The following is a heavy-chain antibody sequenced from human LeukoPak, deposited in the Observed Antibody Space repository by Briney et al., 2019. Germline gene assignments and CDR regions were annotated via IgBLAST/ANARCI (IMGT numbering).Heavy chain of an antibody. D-gene: IGHD2-2*01. J-gene: IGHJ6*03. CDR3: ARARAVVPAAVYYYYYMDV. CDR1: GGTFSSYA. CDR2: IIPIFGTA. Sequence: GASVTVSCTASGGTFSSYAISWVRQAPGQGLEWMGGIIPIFGTANYAQKFRGRVTITTDESTSTAYMELSSLRSEDTAVYYCARARAVVPAAVYYYYYMDVWGKGTTVTVSS. V-gene: IGHV1-69*05.